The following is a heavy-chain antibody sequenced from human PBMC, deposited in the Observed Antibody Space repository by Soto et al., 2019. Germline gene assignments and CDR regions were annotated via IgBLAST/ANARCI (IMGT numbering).Heavy chain of an antibody. CDR1: GFTFSRYA. J-gene: IGHJ4*02. Sequence: AGGSLRLSCAASGFTFSRYAMNWVRQAPGKGLEWVSSISSASGSTYYADSMKGRRTISRDNSRNTLYLQMNSLRADDTAVYYCAKGKRSSGYYYFEYWGQGTLVTVSS. CDR2: ISSASGST. D-gene: IGHD3-22*01. CDR3: AKGKRSSGYYYFEY. V-gene: IGHV3-23*01.